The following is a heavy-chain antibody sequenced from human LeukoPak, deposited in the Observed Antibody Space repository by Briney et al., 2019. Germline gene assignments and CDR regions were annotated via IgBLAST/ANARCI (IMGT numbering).Heavy chain of an antibody. CDR1: GFTFSDYY. J-gene: IGHJ2*01. CDR2: ISSSGSTI. Sequence: KLGGSLRLSCAASGFTFSDYYMSWIRQAPGKGLEWVSYISSSGSTIYYADSVKGRFTISRDNAKNSLYLQMNSLRAEGTAVYYCARDLDPYGGNQGYFDLWGRGTLVTVSS. CDR3: ARDLDPYGGNQGYFDL. D-gene: IGHD4-23*01. V-gene: IGHV3-11*01.